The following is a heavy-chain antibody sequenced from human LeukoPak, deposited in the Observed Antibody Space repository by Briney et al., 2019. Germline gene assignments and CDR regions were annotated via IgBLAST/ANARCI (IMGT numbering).Heavy chain of an antibody. D-gene: IGHD1-26*01. V-gene: IGHV3-11*01. CDR1: GFTFSDYY. Sequence: GSLRLSCAASGFTFSDYYMSWIRQAPGKGLEWVSYISSSIRTIHYADSVKGRFTISRDNAKKSLYLQMNSLRAEDTAVYYCVVGVRGSSTYFDYWGQGTLVTVSS. J-gene: IGHJ4*02. CDR2: ISSSIRTI. CDR3: VVGVRGSSTYFDY.